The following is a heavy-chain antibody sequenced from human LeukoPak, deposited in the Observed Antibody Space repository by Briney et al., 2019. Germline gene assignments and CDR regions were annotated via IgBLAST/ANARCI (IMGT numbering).Heavy chain of an antibody. J-gene: IGHJ4*02. Sequence: ASVKVSCKASGYTFTNYGISWVRQAPGQGLEWMGWISGYNGNTNYAQKFQGRITMTSETSTSTGYMELRSLRSDDTAVYYCARVRSSSSADFNYWGQGTLVTVSS. CDR1: GYTFTNYG. D-gene: IGHD6-6*01. CDR2: ISGYNGNT. CDR3: ARVRSSSSADFNY. V-gene: IGHV1-18*01.